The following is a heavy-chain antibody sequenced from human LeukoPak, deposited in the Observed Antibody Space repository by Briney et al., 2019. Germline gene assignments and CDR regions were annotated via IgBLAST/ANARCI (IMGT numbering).Heavy chain of an antibody. CDR1: GSRFTSYW. D-gene: IGHD1-26*01. CDR3: ARHNTLGGFDY. CDR2: NYPGDSDT. J-gene: IGHJ4*02. V-gene: IGHV5-51*01. Sequence: ESLQISCKGSGSRFTSYWMGWVRQLPGKGLEWMGINYPGDSDTIFSPFLQGQVTISADKSSCSAYLQGSSLKASDTTMYYCARHNTLGGFDYSGQGTLGAVSS.